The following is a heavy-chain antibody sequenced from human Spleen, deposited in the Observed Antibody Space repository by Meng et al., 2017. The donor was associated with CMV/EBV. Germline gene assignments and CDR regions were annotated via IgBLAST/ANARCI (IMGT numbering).Heavy chain of an antibody. CDR3: ARGGYQQLSRRWWFDP. J-gene: IGHJ5*02. V-gene: IGHV1-18*01. Sequence: SGYTFTNYGIAWVRKAPGQGLEWMGWISTYTGDTQYAQRSQGRVTMTTDTSSSTAYMELKSLRSDDTAVYYCARGGYQQLSRRWWFDPWGQGTLVTVSS. D-gene: IGHD2-2*01. CDR1: GYTFTNYG. CDR2: ISTYTGDT.